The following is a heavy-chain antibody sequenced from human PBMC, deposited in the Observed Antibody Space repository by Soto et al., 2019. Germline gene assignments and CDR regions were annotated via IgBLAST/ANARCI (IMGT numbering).Heavy chain of an antibody. D-gene: IGHD2-2*02. J-gene: IGHJ6*02. V-gene: IGHV3-7*03. CDR2: IKQDGSEK. Sequence: EVQLVESGGGLVQPGGSLRLSCAASGFTFSSYWMSWVRQAPGKGLEWVANIKQDGSEKYYVDSVKGRFTISRDNAKNSLYLQMNSLRAEDTAVYYCARDRVVPAAIGYYYYYYGMDVWGQGTTVTVSS. CDR1: GFTFSSYW. CDR3: ARDRVVPAAIGYYYYYYGMDV.